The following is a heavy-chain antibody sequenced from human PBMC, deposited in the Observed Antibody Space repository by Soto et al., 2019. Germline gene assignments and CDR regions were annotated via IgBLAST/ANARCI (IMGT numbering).Heavy chain of an antibody. CDR1: GFSFTHYT. J-gene: IGHJ4*02. D-gene: IGHD6-19*01. V-gene: IGHV3-30*04. CDR2: MSYXXTXX. Sequence: GSLRLSCAASGFSFTHYTINWVRQAPGKGLEWVAVMSYXXTXXXXXDXLXGRFTISRDNSKSTVYLQMNSLTPEDTALYYCARKWGTYSSASLDYWGLGTLVTVSS. CDR3: ARKWGTYSSASLDY.